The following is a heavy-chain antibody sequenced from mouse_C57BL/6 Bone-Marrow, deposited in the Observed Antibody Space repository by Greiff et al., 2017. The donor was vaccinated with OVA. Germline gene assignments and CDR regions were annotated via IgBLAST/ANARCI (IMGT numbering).Heavy chain of an antibody. J-gene: IGHJ3*01. CDR2: FYPGSGNT. CDR3: ARGWCAY. CDR1: GYTFTDYY. V-gene: IGHV1-76*01. Sequence: VQGVESGAELVRPGASVKLPCKASGYTFTDYYINWVKQRPGPGLEWIARFYPGSGNTYYNEKFTGKATLTAEKSSSTAYMQLSSLTSEDSAVYFCARGWCAYWGQGTLVTVSA.